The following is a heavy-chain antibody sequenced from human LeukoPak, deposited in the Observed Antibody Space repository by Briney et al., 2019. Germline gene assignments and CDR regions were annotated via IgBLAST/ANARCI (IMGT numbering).Heavy chain of an antibody. D-gene: IGHD3-9*01. CDR1: GFTLSSYS. V-gene: IGHV3-21*01. J-gene: IGHJ3*02. Sequence: GGSLRLYCAASGFTLSSYSMNWVRQAQGHGLQWVSSISSSSSYIYYADSVKGRFTISRDNAKNSLYLQMNSLGAEDTAVYYCARDLADYDILTGYYLPDAFDIWGQGTMVTVSS. CDR3: ARDLADYDILTGYYLPDAFDI. CDR2: ISSSSSYI.